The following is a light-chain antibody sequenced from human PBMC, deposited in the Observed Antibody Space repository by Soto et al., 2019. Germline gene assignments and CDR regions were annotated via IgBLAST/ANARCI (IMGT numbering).Light chain of an antibody. Sequence: IVFTHSPCTLSFSPLRRATLSCRASQSISDTLAWYQQKPGQAPRLLIYGASKRATGFPARFSGSGSGTDFTLTISSLQSEDFAVYYCQQYNNWPWTFGQGTKVDIK. CDR2: GAS. CDR1: QSISDT. CDR3: QQYNNWPWT. J-gene: IGKJ1*01. V-gene: IGKV3-15*01.